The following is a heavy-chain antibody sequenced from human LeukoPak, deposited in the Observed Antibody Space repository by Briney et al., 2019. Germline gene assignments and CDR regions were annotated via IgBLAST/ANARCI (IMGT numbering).Heavy chain of an antibody. V-gene: IGHV3-7*01. D-gene: IGHD3-22*01. J-gene: IGHJ4*02. CDR1: GFTFSSYW. CDR3: ARETDYYDSSGYYPDY. Sequence: GGSLRLSCAAPGFTFSSYWMSWVRQAPGKGLEWVANIKQDGSEKYYADSVKGRFTISRDNSKNTLYLQMNSLRAEDTAVYYCARETDYYDSSGYYPDYWGQGTLVTVSS. CDR2: IKQDGSEK.